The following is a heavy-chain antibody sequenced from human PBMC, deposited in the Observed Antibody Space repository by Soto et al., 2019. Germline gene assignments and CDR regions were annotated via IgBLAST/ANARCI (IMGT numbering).Heavy chain of an antibody. CDR2: ISSSGSTI. CDR1: GFTFSSYE. V-gene: IGHV3-48*03. J-gene: IGHJ6*02. Sequence: PGGSLRLSCAASGFTFSSYEMNWVRQAPGKGLEWVSYISSSGSTIYYADSVKGRFTISRDNAKNSLYLQMNSLRAEDTAVYYCARDLFGVVPAASYYYYGMDVWGQGTTVTVSS. CDR3: ARDLFGVVPAASYYYYGMDV. D-gene: IGHD2-2*01.